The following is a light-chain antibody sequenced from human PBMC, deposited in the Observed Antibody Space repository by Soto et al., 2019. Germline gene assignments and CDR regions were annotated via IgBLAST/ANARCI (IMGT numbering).Light chain of an antibody. CDR2: DVS. Sequence: QSVLTQPASVSGSPGQSITISCTGTSSDVGGYNYVSWYQQHPGKAPKLMIYDVSNRPSGISNRFSGSKSGNTASLTISGLQAEDEADYYCSSYTSSSTYGFGTGTKLT. CDR3: SSYTSSSTYG. CDR1: SSDVGGYNY. J-gene: IGLJ1*01. V-gene: IGLV2-14*01.